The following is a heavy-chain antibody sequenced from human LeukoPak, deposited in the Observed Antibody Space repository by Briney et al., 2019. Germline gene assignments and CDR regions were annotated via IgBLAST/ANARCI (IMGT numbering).Heavy chain of an antibody. CDR2: VFYSGST. J-gene: IGHJ4*02. CDR1: GGSISSFY. V-gene: IGHV4-59*01. Sequence: PSETLSLTCTVSGGSISSFYWTWIRQPPGKGLEWIGYVFYSGSTNYNPSLKSRVTMSVDTSKNQFSLKLSSVTAADTAVYYCARHSYSANYYRSHWGQGTLVIVSS. D-gene: IGHD4/OR15-4a*01. CDR3: ARHSYSANYYRSH.